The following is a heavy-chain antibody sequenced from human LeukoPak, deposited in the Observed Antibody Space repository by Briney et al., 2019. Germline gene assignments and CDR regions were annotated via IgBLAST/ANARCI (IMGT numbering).Heavy chain of an antibody. CDR1: GFTVSSNY. CDR2: IYSGGST. V-gene: IGHV3-53*01. CDR3: ARDGYYYDSSGYHTLDY. D-gene: IGHD3-22*01. J-gene: IGHJ4*02. Sequence: PGGSLRLSCAASGFTVSSNYMSWVRQAPGKGLEWVSVIYSGGSTYYADSVKGRFTISRDNYKNTLYLQMNSLRDEDTAVCYCARDGYYYDSSGYHTLDYWGQGTLVTVSS.